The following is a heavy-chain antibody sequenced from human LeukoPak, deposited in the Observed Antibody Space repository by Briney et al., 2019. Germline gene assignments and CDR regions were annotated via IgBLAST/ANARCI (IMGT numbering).Heavy chain of an antibody. D-gene: IGHD3-22*01. CDR1: GGSISTYY. Sequence: SETLSLTCTVPGGSISTYYWSWIRQPPGKGLEWIGYIYYSGSTNYNPSLKSRVTISLDTSKNQFSLKLNSVTAADTAMYYCARSFSPNYYDLLDYWGQGTLVTVSS. V-gene: IGHV4-59*01. CDR2: IYYSGST. CDR3: ARSFSPNYYDLLDY. J-gene: IGHJ4*02.